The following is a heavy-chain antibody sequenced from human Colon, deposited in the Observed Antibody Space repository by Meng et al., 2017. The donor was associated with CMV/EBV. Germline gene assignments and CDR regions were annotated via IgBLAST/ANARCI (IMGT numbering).Heavy chain of an antibody. CDR1: GFKFDDYG. V-gene: IGHV3-9*01. CDR2: IGWNSNSI. Sequence: SLKISCTASGFKFDDYGMYWVRQVPGKGLEWVAGIGWNSNSIEYADSVKGRFTISRDNAKNSLYLQMNSLRAEDTAVYYCARGGGYNWNGRPYYFDYWGQGTLVTVSS. J-gene: IGHJ4*02. CDR3: ARGGGYNWNGRPYYFDY. D-gene: IGHD1-1*01.